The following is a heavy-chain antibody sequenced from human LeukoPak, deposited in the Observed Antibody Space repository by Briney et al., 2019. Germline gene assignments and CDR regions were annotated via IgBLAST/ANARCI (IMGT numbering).Heavy chain of an antibody. V-gene: IGHV3-23*01. CDR2: ISGSGGST. D-gene: IGHD3-10*01. CDR1: GFTFSSYS. Sequence: PGGSLRLSCAASGFTFSSYSMNWVRQAPGKGLEWVSAISGSGGSTYYADSVKGRFTISRDNSKNTLYLQMNSLRAEDTAVYYCAKKVMVRSGTFDYWGQGTLVTVSS. J-gene: IGHJ4*02. CDR3: AKKVMVRSGTFDY.